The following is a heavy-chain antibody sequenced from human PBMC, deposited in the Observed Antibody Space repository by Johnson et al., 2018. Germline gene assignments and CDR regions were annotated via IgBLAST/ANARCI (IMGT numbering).Heavy chain of an antibody. V-gene: IGHV3-7*01. CDR2: IKQDGSEK. CDR3: ARGGAYYEYFEQ. CDR1: GFTFSSYW. Sequence: VQLVESGGGLVQPGGSLRLSCAASGFTFSSYWMSWVRQAPGKGLEWVANIKQDGSEKYYVDSVKGRFTIPRDTGKNSVYLQMNSLRAEDTAVYYCARGGAYYEYFEQWGQGTLVTVSS. J-gene: IGHJ1*01. D-gene: IGHD1-26*01.